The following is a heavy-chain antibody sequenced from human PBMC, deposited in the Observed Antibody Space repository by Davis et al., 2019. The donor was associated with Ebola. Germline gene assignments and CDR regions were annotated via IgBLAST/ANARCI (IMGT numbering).Heavy chain of an antibody. CDR3: AKVRVDYYYGMDV. CDR1: GFTFSSYA. V-gene: IGHV3-23*01. CDR2: ISGSGGST. J-gene: IGHJ6*02. Sequence: GESLKISCAASGFTFSSYAMSWVRQAPGKGLEWVSAISGSGGSTYYADSVKGRFTISRDNSKNTLYLQMKSLRAEDTAVYYCAKVRVDYYYGMDVWGQGTTVTVSS.